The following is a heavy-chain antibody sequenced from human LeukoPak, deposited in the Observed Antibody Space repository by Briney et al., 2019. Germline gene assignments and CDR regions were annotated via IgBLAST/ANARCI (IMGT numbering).Heavy chain of an antibody. CDR3: AKDILSEQWHDAFDI. CDR2: ISGDGGST. CDR1: GFIVDDYA. J-gene: IGHJ3*02. Sequence: GGSLRLSCAASGFIVDDYAMYCVRQAPGKGLEWVSLISGDGGSTYYADSVKGRFTISRDNSKNSLFLQMNSLRTEDTALYYCAKDILSEQWHDAFDIWGQGTMVTVSS. D-gene: IGHD6-19*01. V-gene: IGHV3-43*02.